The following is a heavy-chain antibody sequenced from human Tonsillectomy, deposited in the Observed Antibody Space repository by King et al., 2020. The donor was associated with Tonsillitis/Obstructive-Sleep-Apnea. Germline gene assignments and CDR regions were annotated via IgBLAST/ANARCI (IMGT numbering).Heavy chain of an antibody. CDR1: GFTLSTYA. V-gene: IGHV3-23*04. CDR2: ISGSGVRI. D-gene: IGHD5-18*01. Sequence: VQLVESGGGLVQPGGSLRLSCAASGFTLSTYAMSWGRQAPGKGLEWGSSISGSGVRIYYADSVKGRFTISRDNSKNTLYLQMNSLRAEDTAVYYCAKDLRGYTYGYDYWGQGTLVTVSS. J-gene: IGHJ4*02. CDR3: AKDLRGYTYGYDY.